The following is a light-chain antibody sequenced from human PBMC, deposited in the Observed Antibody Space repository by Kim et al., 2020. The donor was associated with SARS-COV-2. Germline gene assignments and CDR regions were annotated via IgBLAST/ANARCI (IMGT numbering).Light chain of an antibody. CDR1: QSISSY. CDR3: QQSYRTPYT. J-gene: IGKJ2*01. CDR2: AAS. Sequence: DIQMTQSPSSLSASVGDRVTITCRASQSISSYLNWYQQKPGKAPKLLIYAASSLQSGVPSRFSGRGSGTDFTLTISSLQPEDFATYFCQQSYRTPYTFGQGTKLEI. V-gene: IGKV1-39*01.